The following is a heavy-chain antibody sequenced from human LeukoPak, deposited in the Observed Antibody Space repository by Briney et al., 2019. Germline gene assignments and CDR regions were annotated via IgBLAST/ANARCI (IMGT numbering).Heavy chain of an antibody. J-gene: IGHJ4*02. V-gene: IGHV3-21*04. CDR1: GVTFSSYS. D-gene: IGHD3-22*01. CDR2: ISSSSSYI. CDR3: AKDLQSGYDYPSPEEY. Sequence: GGSLRLSCAASGVTFSSYSMSWGRQAPGKGLGWVSSISSSSSYIYYAASAKGRFTNSRDHAKNSLYLQMNSLRAEDTAVYFCAKDLQSGYDYPSPEEYRGQGTLVTVSS.